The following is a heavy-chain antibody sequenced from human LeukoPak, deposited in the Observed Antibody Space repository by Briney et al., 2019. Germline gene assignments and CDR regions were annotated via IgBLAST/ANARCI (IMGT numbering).Heavy chain of an antibody. CDR1: GFTFSSYG. D-gene: IGHD2-15*01. J-gene: IGHJ4*02. V-gene: IGHV3-30*19. CDR3: AELVVVGGDYFDY. Sequence: GGSLRLSCAASGFTFSSYGMHWVRQAPGKGLEWVAVISYDGSNKYYADSVKGRFTISRDNSKNTLYLQMNSLRAEDTAVYYCAELVVVGGDYFDYWGQGTLVTVSS. CDR2: ISYDGSNK.